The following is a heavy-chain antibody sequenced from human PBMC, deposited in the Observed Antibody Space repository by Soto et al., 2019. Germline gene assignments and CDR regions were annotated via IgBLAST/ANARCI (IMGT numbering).Heavy chain of an antibody. D-gene: IGHD3-16*02. Sequence: GGFLRLSCAASGFTFSSYSMNWVRQAPGKGLEWVSSISSSSSYIYYADSVKGRFTISRDNAKNSLYLQMNSLRAEDTAVYYCARGSPRYYFDYWGQGTLVTVSS. CDR3: ARGSPRYYFDY. J-gene: IGHJ4*02. CDR2: ISSSSSYI. V-gene: IGHV3-21*01. CDR1: GFTFSSYS.